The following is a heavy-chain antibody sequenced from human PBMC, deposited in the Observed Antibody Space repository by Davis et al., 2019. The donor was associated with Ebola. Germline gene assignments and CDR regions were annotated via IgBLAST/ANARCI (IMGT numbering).Heavy chain of an antibody. V-gene: IGHV1-18*01. J-gene: IGHJ6*02. D-gene: IGHD6-6*01. Sequence: AASVKVSCKASGYTFTSYDINWVRQATGQGLEWMGWISAYNGNTNYAQKLQGRVTMTTDTSTSTAYMELRSLRSDDTAVYYCARGRYSSSSSYYYYGMDVWGQGTTVTVSS. CDR2: ISAYNGNT. CDR3: ARGRYSSSSSYYYYGMDV. CDR1: GYTFTSYD.